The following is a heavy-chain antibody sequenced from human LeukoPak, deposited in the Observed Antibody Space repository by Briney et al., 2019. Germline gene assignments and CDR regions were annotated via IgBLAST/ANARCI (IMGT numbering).Heavy chain of an antibody. CDR3: ARTKYYDILTGYDSVPYYFDY. CDR1: GFSLSTSGMC. Sequence: ESGPTLVHPTRPLTPTCTFSGFSLSTSGMCVSWIRQPPGKALEWLALIDWDDDKYYSTSLKTRLTISKDTSKNQVVLTMTNMDPVDTATYYCARTKYYDILTGYDSVPYYFDYWGQGTLVTVSS. CDR2: IDWDDDK. V-gene: IGHV2-70*01. D-gene: IGHD3-9*01. J-gene: IGHJ4*02.